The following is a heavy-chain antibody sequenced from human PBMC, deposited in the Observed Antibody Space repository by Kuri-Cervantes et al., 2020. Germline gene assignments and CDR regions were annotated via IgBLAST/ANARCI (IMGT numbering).Heavy chain of an antibody. V-gene: IGHV3-30-3*01. CDR3: AREGSYYYDSSPVY. Sequence: GGSLRLSCAASGFTFRSYAMHWVRQAPGRGLEWVAVTSYDGSNKYYADSVKGRFTISRDNSKNTLYLQMNSLRAEDTAVYYCAREGSYYYDSSPVYWGQGTLVTVSS. D-gene: IGHD3-22*01. CDR2: TSYDGSNK. J-gene: IGHJ4*02. CDR1: GFTFRSYA.